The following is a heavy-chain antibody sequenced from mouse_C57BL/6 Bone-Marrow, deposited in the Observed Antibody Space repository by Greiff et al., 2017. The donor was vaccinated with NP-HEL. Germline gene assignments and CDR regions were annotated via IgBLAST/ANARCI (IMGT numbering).Heavy chain of an antibody. CDR3: ARGGGSSYGFDY. V-gene: IGHV5-4*03. CDR1: GFTFSSYA. D-gene: IGHD1-1*01. CDR2: ISDGGSYT. J-gene: IGHJ2*01. Sequence: EVKVEESGGGLVKPGGSLKLSCAASGFTFSSYAMSWVRQTPEKRLEWVATISDGGSYTYYPDNVKGRFTISRDNAKNNLYLQMSHLKSEDTAMYYCARGGGSSYGFDYWGQGTTLTVSS.